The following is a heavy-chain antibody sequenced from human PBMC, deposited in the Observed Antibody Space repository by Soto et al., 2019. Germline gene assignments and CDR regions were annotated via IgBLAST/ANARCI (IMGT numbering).Heavy chain of an antibody. Sequence: PGGSLRLSCTASGFTFSSYWMHWVRQAPGKGLVWVSRINSDGSSTSYADSVKGRFTISRDNAKNTLYLQMNSLRAEDTAVYYCARDAALRYFYWLQGPYYYYGMDVWGQGTTVTVSS. J-gene: IGHJ6*02. V-gene: IGHV3-74*01. D-gene: IGHD3-9*01. CDR3: ARDAALRYFYWLQGPYYYYGMDV. CDR1: GFTFSSYW. CDR2: INSDGSST.